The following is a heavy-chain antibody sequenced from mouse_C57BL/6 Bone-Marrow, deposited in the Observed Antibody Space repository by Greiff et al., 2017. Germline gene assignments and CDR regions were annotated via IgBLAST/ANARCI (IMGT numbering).Heavy chain of an antibody. V-gene: IGHV5-17*01. CDR2: ISSGSSTI. CDR1: GFTFSDYG. Sequence: EVQLVESGGGLVKPGGSLKISCEASGFTFSDYGMHWVRQAPEKGLEWVAYISSGSSTIYYADTVKGRFTISRDNAKNTRFLQMTSLTSEDTAIYYCAREAYWGQGTLLTVSA. J-gene: IGHJ3*01. CDR3: AREAY.